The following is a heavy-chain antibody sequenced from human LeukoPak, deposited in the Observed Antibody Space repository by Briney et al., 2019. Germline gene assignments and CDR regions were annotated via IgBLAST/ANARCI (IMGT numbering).Heavy chain of an antibody. CDR3: AREEDYYDSSGSPRSWFDP. CDR1: GGTFSSYA. Sequence: SVKVSCKASGGTFSSYAISWVRQAPGQGLEWMGRIIPIFGTANYAQKFQGRVMITTDESTSTAYMELSSLRSEDTAVYYCAREEDYYDSSGSPRSWFDPWGQGTLVTVSS. CDR2: IIPIFGTA. J-gene: IGHJ5*02. D-gene: IGHD3-22*01. V-gene: IGHV1-69*05.